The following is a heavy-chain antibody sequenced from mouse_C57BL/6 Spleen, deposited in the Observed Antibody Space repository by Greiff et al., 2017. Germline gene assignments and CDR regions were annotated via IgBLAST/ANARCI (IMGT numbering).Heavy chain of an antibody. CDR3: ASLTGTMAY. V-gene: IGHV1-61*01. Sequence: QVQLQQPGAELVRPGSSVKLSCKASGYTFTSYWMDWVKQRPGQGLEWIGNIYPSDSETHYNLKFKDKATLTVDKSSSTAYMQLSSLTSEDSAVYYCASLTGTMAYWGQGTLVTVSA. J-gene: IGHJ3*01. CDR1: GYTFTSYW. CDR2: IYPSDSET. D-gene: IGHD4-1*01.